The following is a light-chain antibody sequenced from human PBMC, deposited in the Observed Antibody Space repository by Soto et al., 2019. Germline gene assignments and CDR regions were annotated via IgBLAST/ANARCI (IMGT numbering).Light chain of an antibody. CDR1: SSKIGAGYD. J-gene: IGLJ1*01. CDR3: QSYDSSLSGYYV. Sequence: QSVLTQPPSVSGAPGQRVTISCPGSSSKIGAGYDVHWYQQLPGTAPKLLIYGNSDRPSGVPDRFSGSKSGTSASLAITGLQAEDEADYYCQSYDSSLSGYYVFGTGTKVTVL. CDR2: GNS. V-gene: IGLV1-40*01.